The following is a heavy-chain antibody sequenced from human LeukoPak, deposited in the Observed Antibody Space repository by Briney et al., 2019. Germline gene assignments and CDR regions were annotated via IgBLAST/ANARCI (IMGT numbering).Heavy chain of an antibody. D-gene: IGHD2-2*01. Sequence: ASVKVSCKASGGTFSSYAISWVRQAPGQGLEWMGRIIPILGIANYAQKFQGRVTITADKSTSTAYMELSSLRSEDTAVYYCARLYCSSTSCRGYFDYWGQGTLVTVSS. CDR3: ARLYCSSTSCRGYFDY. CDR1: GGTFSSYA. J-gene: IGHJ4*02. V-gene: IGHV1-69*04. CDR2: IIPILGIA.